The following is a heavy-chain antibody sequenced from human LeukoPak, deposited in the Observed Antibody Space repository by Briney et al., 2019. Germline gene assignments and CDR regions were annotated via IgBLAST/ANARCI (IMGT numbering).Heavy chain of an antibody. CDR3: ARDDCGDTCYPGGY. V-gene: IGHV1-3*01. Sequence: ASVKVSCKASGYTFTKYVVHWVRQAPGQRPEWMGWINAGNGDTKYSQNFQDRVTISRDTSANTAYMELSSLTSEDTALYYCARDDCGDTCYPGGYWGQGTLVTVSS. CDR2: INAGNGDT. CDR1: GYTFTKYV. D-gene: IGHD2-21*01. J-gene: IGHJ4*02.